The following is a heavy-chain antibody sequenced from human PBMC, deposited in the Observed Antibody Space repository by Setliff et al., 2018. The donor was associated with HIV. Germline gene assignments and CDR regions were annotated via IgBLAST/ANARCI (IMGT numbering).Heavy chain of an antibody. CDR1: GDSIKDYY. J-gene: IGHJ4*02. V-gene: IGHV4-59*01. Sequence: SETLSLTCNVSGDSIKDYYWSWIRQPPGKGLEWLGYMSFSANSNYNPTLKNRITISIDTSKNQFSLRLKSVTAADAAIYYCARGAGAFGAKLDSWGQGALVTVS. D-gene: IGHD3-10*01. CDR3: ARGAGAFGAKLDS. CDR2: MSFSANS.